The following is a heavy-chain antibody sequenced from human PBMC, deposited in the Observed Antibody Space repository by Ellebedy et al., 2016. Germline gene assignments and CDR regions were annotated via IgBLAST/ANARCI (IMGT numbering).Heavy chain of an antibody. Sequence: GESLKISCKGSGYMFTNFWIGWVRQMPGKGLEWMGIIFPGDSDTRYSPSFQGQVTISADKSISTAYLQWSSLKASDTAMYYCARRGTQRWFDWGQGTLVTVSS. CDR1: GYMFTNFW. CDR3: ARRGTQRWFD. D-gene: IGHD5-18*01. CDR2: IFPGDSDT. V-gene: IGHV5-51*01. J-gene: IGHJ4*02.